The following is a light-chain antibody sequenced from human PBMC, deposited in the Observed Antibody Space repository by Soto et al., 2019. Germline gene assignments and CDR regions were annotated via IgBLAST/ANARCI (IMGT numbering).Light chain of an antibody. CDR2: EVS. CDR3: SSYGSSSTYV. CDR1: SSDVGNYNR. J-gene: IGLJ1*01. V-gene: IGLV2-18*02. Sequence: LTQPPSVSGTPGQSVTISCTGTSSDVGNYNRVSWYQQSPGTAPKLMIYEVSNRPSGVPDRFSGSKSANTASLTISGLQAEDEADYYCSSYGSSSTYVFGTGTKVTVL.